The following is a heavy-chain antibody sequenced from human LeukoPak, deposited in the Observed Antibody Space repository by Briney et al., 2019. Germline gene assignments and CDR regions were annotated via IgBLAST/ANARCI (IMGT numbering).Heavy chain of an antibody. D-gene: IGHD2-15*01. V-gene: IGHV4-30-4*07. J-gene: IGHJ5*02. CDR1: GDSISSGGYS. Sequence: SETLSLTCAVSGDSISSGGYSWSWIRQTPGKGLEWIAYIHDSGSTYNNPSLKTRLSISIDTSKNQFSLKLHSVTAADTAVYYCATLVVIAATSWFDPWGQGTLVTVSS. CDR2: IHDSGST. CDR3: ATLVVIAATSWFDP.